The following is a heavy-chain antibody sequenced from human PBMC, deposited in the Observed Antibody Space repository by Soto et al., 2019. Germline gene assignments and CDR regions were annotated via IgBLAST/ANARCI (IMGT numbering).Heavy chain of an antibody. J-gene: IGHJ4*02. V-gene: IGHV1-69*01. Sequence: QVQLVQSGAEVKKPGSSVKVSSKSSGGTFISYAISWVRQAPGQGLEWMGGVIPMFGTANYAQKFQGRVTITADESTSTAYMELSSLRSEDTAVYYCARGGYYYDSSGYYFLDYWGQGTLVTVSS. CDR1: GGTFISYA. CDR2: VIPMFGTA. CDR3: ARGGYYYDSSGYYFLDY. D-gene: IGHD3-22*01.